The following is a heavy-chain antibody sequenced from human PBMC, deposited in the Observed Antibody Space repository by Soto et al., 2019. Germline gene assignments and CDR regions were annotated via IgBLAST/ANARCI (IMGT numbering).Heavy chain of an antibody. CDR1: GFTFSGYW. J-gene: IGHJ4*02. CDR3: ARTTTVEFDY. Sequence: GGSLRLSCAASGFTFSGYWMSWVRQAPGKGLEWVANIKQDGSEKYYVDSVKGRFTISRDNAKNSLYLQMNSLRAEDTAVYYCARTTTVEFDYWGQGTLVTVSS. V-gene: IGHV3-7*01. D-gene: IGHD4-17*01. CDR2: IKQDGSEK.